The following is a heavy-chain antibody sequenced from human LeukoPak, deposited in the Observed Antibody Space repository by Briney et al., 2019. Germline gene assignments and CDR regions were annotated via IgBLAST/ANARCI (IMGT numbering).Heavy chain of an antibody. D-gene: IGHD6-19*01. J-gene: IGHJ3*02. CDR3: AKDIGAVAGFHDAFDI. CDR1: GFTFDDYA. Sequence: PGGSLRLSCAASGFTFDDYAMHWVRQAPGKGLEWVSGISWNSGSIGYADSVKGRFTISRDNAKNSLYLRMNSLRAEDTALYYCAKDIGAVAGFHDAFDIWGQGTMVTVSS. CDR2: ISWNSGSI. V-gene: IGHV3-9*01.